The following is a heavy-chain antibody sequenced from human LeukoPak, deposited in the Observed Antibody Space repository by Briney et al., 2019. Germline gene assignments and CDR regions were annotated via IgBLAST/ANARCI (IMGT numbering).Heavy chain of an antibody. J-gene: IGHJ4*02. CDR2: INGDETTT. CDR3: ARAIFGNHFDY. V-gene: IGHV3-74*01. D-gene: IGHD3-9*01. Sequence: GGSLRLSCAASGFTFNNYWMHWVRQAPGKGLVWVSRINGDETTTIYADSVKGRFTISRDNAKNALYLQMNSLRAEDTAVYYCARAIFGNHFDYWGQGTLVTVSS. CDR1: GFTFNNYW.